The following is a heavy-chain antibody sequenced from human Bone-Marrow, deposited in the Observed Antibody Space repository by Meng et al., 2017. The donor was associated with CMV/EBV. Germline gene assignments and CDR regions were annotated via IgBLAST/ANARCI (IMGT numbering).Heavy chain of an antibody. CDR2: INPETGDA. CDR3: ARERYLVPAASPDYYYYGMDV. V-gene: IGHV1-2*02. Sequence: ASVKVSCKASGYTFIGYYMHWMRQAPGQRLEWMGWINPETGDANYAQKFQGRVTMTRDTFITTAYMEVSRLRSDDTAVYYCARERYLVPAASPDYYYYGMDVWGQGTTVTVSS. J-gene: IGHJ6*02. CDR1: GYTFIGYY. D-gene: IGHD2-2*01.